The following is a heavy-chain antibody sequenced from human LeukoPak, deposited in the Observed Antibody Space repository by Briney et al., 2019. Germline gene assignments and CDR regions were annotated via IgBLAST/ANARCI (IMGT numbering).Heavy chain of an antibody. D-gene: IGHD3-22*01. CDR1: GYTFTGYG. Sequence: GASVKVSCKASGYTFTGYGISWVRQAPGQGLEWMGWISAYNGNTNYAQKLQGRVTMTTDTSTSTAYMELRSLRSDDTAVYYCARVGWVYDSSGYPDYWGQGPLVTVSS. CDR2: ISAYNGNT. J-gene: IGHJ4*02. V-gene: IGHV1-18*01. CDR3: ARVGWVYDSSGYPDY.